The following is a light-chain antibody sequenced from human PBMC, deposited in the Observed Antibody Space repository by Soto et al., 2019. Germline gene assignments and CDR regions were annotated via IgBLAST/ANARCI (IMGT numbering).Light chain of an antibody. CDR3: AAWDDSLNGYV. Sequence: VLTQPPSASGTTGQRVTISCSGSSSNIGSNTGNWYQQLPGTAPKLLIYSNNQRPSGVPDRFSGSKSGTSASLAISGLQSEDEADYYCAAWDDSLNGYVFGTGTKVTVL. V-gene: IGLV1-44*01. CDR2: SNN. J-gene: IGLJ1*01. CDR1: SSNIGSNT.